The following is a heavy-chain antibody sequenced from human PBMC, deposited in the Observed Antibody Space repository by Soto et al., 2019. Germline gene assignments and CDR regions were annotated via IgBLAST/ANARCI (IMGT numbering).Heavy chain of an antibody. D-gene: IGHD6-19*01. Sequence: PGGSLRLSCAASGFTFGNYAFSWVRQAPGKGLEWVSVISGGGDATYYPDSVKGRFTTSRDNSKNTVYLQMNSLRADDTALYCCARGAKGQWLVDFWGQGTLVTVSS. CDR3: ARGAKGQWLVDF. CDR1: GFTFGNYA. CDR2: ISGGGDAT. J-gene: IGHJ4*02. V-gene: IGHV3-23*01.